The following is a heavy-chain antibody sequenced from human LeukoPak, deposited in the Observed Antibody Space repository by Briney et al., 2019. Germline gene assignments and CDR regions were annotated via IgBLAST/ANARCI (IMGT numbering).Heavy chain of an antibody. CDR2: INTDGSST. CDR3: ASFSDGKDSDFDH. V-gene: IGHV3-74*01. J-gene: IGHJ4*02. Sequence: GGSLRLSCAASGFSFSNYWMHWVRQAPGKGLVWVSRINTDGSSTSYADSVKGRFTISRDNAKNTLFLQMNSLRAEDTAVYYCASFSDGKDSDFDHWGQGTLVTVSS. D-gene: IGHD4-23*01. CDR1: GFSFSNYW.